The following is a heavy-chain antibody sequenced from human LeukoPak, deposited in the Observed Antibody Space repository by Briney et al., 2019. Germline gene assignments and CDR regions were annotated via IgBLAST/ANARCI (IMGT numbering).Heavy chain of an antibody. Sequence: SETLSLICTVSGGSISSHYWSWIRQPPGKGLEWIGYIYYSGSTNYNPSLKSRVTMSVDTSKNQFSPKLTSVSAADTAVYFCARDGGDSSSFDYWGQGTLVTVSS. J-gene: IGHJ4*02. V-gene: IGHV4-59*11. CDR2: IYYSGST. CDR3: ARDGGDSSSFDY. D-gene: IGHD6-6*01. CDR1: GGSISSHY.